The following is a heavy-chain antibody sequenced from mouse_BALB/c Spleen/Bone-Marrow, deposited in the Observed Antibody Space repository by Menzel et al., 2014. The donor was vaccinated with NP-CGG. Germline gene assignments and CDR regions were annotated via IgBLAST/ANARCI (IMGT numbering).Heavy chain of an antibody. Sequence: DVKLQESGAELVKPGASVKLSCTASGFNIKDTYMHWVKQRPEQGLEWIGRIDPANGNTKYDPKFQGKATITADTSSNTAYLQLSSLTSEDTAVHYCARIHYYGRAWFAYWGQGTLVTVSA. D-gene: IGHD1-2*01. J-gene: IGHJ3*01. V-gene: IGHV14-3*02. CDR1: GFNIKDTY. CDR2: IDPANGNT. CDR3: ARIHYYGRAWFAY.